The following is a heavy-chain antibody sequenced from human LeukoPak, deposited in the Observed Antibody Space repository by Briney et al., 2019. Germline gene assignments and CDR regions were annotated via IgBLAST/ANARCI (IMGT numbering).Heavy chain of an antibody. CDR3: AKTGDIVVVPAAASYYYYYMDV. D-gene: IGHD2-2*01. CDR2: ISGSGGST. V-gene: IGHV3-23*01. Sequence: GGSLRLSCAASGFTFSSYAMSWVRQAPGKGLEWVSAISGSGGSTYYADSVKGRFTISRDNSKNTLYLQMNSLRAEDTAVYYCAKTGDIVVVPAAASYYYYYMDVWGKGTTVTVSS. J-gene: IGHJ6*03. CDR1: GFTFSSYA.